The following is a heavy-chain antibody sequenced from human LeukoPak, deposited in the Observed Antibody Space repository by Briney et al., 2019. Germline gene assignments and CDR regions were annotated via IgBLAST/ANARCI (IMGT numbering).Heavy chain of an antibody. Sequence: PSETLSLTCTVSGGSISSYYWSWVRQPPGKGLEWIGYIYYSGGTTYNPSPKSRVTISVDTSKNQFSLKLSSVLAADPTCFYFTRAPYYYDSSGYGAFDSWGQGTIVTASS. J-gene: IGHJ3*02. D-gene: IGHD3-22*01. CDR1: GGSISSYY. CDR3: TRAPYYYDSSGYGAFDS. CDR2: IYYSGGT. V-gene: IGHV4-59*01.